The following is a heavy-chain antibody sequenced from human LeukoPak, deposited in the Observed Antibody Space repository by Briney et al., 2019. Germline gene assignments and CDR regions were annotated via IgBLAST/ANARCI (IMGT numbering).Heavy chain of an antibody. CDR3: AKPTSGDGSFLIDY. CDR1: GFTFSTYW. Sequence: PGGSLRLSCAASGFTFSTYWMGWVRQAPGKGLEWVAVIWYDGSYTYYAESVKGRFTISRDNSRNTLYLQMSSLRAEDTAVYYCAKPTSGDGSFLIDYWGQGTLVIVSS. V-gene: IGHV3-33*03. D-gene: IGHD1-26*01. CDR2: IWYDGSYT. J-gene: IGHJ4*02.